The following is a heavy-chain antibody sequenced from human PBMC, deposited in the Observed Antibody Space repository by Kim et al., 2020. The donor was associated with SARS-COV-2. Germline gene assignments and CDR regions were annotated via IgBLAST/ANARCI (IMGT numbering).Heavy chain of an antibody. CDR2: IYYSGGT. Sequence: SETLSLTCTVSGGSISSSSYYWGWIRPPPGKGLEWIGSIYYSGGTYYNPSLKSRVTISVDTSKNQFSLKLSSVTAADTAVYYCARHHIAVAGTGAFDIWGQGTMVTVSS. J-gene: IGHJ3*02. CDR1: GGSISSSSYY. D-gene: IGHD6-19*01. CDR3: ARHHIAVAGTGAFDI. V-gene: IGHV4-39*07.